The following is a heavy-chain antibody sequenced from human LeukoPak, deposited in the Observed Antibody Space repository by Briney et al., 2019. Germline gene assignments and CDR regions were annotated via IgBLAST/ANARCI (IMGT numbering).Heavy chain of an antibody. CDR1: GGSFSGYY. CDR2: IYYSGST. D-gene: IGHD1-26*01. V-gene: IGHV4-34*09. CDR3: ARDVGASIDY. J-gene: IGHJ4*02. Sequence: PSETLSLTCAVYGGSFSGYYWSWIRQPPGKGLEWIGYIYYSGSTYYNPSLKSRVTISVDTSKNQFSLKLSSVTAADTAVYYCARDVGASIDYWGQGTLVTISS.